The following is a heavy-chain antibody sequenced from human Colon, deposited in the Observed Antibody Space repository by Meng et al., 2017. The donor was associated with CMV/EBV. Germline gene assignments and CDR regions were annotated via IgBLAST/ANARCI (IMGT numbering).Heavy chain of an antibody. J-gene: IGHJ4*02. CDR1: GFIFSDYY. V-gene: IGHV3-11*04. CDR3: ARDGRDSNPDY. D-gene: IGHD4-11*01. CDR2: ISSSGSSV. Sequence: SLSASGFIFSDYYMNWIRQAPGKGLEWLSYISSSGSSVYYTDSVKGRFTISRDNAKNSLYRQMNSLRAEDTAVYYCARDGRDSNPDYWGQGTLVTVSS.